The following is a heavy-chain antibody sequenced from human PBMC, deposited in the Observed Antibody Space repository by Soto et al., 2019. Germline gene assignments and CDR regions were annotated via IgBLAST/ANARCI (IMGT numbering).Heavy chain of an antibody. V-gene: IGHV1-2*04. CDR1: GYTFIGYY. J-gene: IGHJ5*02. D-gene: IGHD2-2*01. CDR2: INPQTGAP. Sequence: QVHLVQSGPETRTPGASVKVSCKASGYTFIGYYIHWIRQAPGQGLEWMGYINPQTGAPTYAQKFKGSVTMTRDTTLRTAYMELKTLTSNDPAVYYCAKARGISSARLITWFDPWGQGTLVSVSS. CDR3: AKARGISSARLITWFDP.